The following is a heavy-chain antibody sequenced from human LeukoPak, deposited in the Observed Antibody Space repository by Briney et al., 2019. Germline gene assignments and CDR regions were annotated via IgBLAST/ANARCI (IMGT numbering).Heavy chain of an antibody. D-gene: IGHD1-1*01. CDR2: IWDDGSNE. V-gene: IGHV3-33*01. Sequence: GGSLRLSCAASGFTFSNYGMHWVRQAPGKGLEWVAVIWDDGSNEYYADSVKGRFTIFRDNRRNTLYLQMNSLRAEDTAVYSCARDHSGTQDYWGQGTLVTVSS. CDR3: ARDHSGTQDY. J-gene: IGHJ4*02. CDR1: GFTFSNYG.